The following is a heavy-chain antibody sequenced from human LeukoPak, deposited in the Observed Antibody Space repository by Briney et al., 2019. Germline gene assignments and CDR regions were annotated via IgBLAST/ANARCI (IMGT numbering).Heavy chain of an antibody. J-gene: IGHJ6*02. CDR2: ISSSSSYI. CDR1: GFTFSSYS. Sequence: GGSLRLSCAASGFTFSSYSMNWVRQAPGKGLEWVSSISSSSSYIYYADSVKGRFTISRDNAKNSLDLQMNSLRAEDTAVYYCARDSVVVAASYYGMDVWGQGTTVTVSS. D-gene: IGHD2-15*01. CDR3: ARDSVVVAASYYGMDV. V-gene: IGHV3-21*01.